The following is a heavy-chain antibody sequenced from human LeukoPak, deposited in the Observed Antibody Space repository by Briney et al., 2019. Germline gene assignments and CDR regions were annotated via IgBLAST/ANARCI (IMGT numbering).Heavy chain of an antibody. CDR1: GFTFSNYW. Sequence: PGGSLRLSCAASGFTFSNYWMHWVRHAPGKGLVWVSRIKGDGSHTIYADSVKGRFTISRDNSKNTLYLQMNSLRAEDTAVYYCANPAVGRLEYFDYWGQGTLVTVSS. J-gene: IGHJ4*02. CDR2: IKGDGSHT. CDR3: ANPAVGRLEYFDY. V-gene: IGHV3-74*01. D-gene: IGHD1-1*01.